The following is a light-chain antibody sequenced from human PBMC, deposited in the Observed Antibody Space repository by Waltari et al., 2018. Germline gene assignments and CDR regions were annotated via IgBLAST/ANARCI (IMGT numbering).Light chain of an antibody. J-gene: IGKJ1*01. Sequence: DIQMTQSPSSLSASVGDRVTITCRASQNISNFLNWYQQKPGKAPNLLIYAASNLQSGVPSRVSGSGSGTDFALTISSLQPEDFATYYCQQRYSALTWTFGQGTKVQI. CDR1: QNISNF. CDR2: AAS. V-gene: IGKV1-39*01. CDR3: QQRYSALTWT.